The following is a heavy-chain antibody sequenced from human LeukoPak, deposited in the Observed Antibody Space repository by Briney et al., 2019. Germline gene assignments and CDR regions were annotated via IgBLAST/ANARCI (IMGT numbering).Heavy chain of an antibody. CDR3: ARHTRIAAAGTNLFDY. V-gene: IGHV4-39*01. CDR1: GGSINSNSYY. D-gene: IGHD6-13*01. J-gene: IGHJ4*02. CDR2: IDYRGNT. Sequence: SETLSLTCAVSGGSINSNSYYWGWIRQPPGKGLEYIGSIDYRGNTYFNPSLKSRVTISVDTSINQLSLNVSSVTAADTAVYYCARHTRIAAAGTNLFDYWGQGTLVTVSS.